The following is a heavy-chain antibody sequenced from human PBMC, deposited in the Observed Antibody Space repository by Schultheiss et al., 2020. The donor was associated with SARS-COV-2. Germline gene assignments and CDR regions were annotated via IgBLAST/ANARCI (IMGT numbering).Heavy chain of an antibody. D-gene: IGHD6-19*01. Sequence: ASVKVSCKASGYTFTGYYMHWVRQAPGQGLEWMGWINPNSGGTNYAQKFQGRVTMTRDTSISTAYMELSRLRSDDTAVYYCAKGIAETGLGPFDYWGQGTLVTVSS. V-gene: IGHV1-2*02. J-gene: IGHJ4*02. CDR2: INPNSGGT. CDR3: AKGIAETGLGPFDY. CDR1: GYTFTGYY.